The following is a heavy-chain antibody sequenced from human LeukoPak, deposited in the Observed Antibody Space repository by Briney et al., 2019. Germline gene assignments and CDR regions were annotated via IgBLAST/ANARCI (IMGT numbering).Heavy chain of an antibody. J-gene: IGHJ4*02. CDR3: ARGRGYSYGYGPYYFDY. D-gene: IGHD5-18*01. Sequence: ASVKVSCKASGYTFTGYYMHWVRQAPGQGLEWMGWINPNSGGTNYAQKFQGRVTMTRDTSISTAYMELSRLRSDDTAVYYCARGRGYSYGYGPYYFDYWGQGTLVTVSS. CDR2: INPNSGGT. V-gene: IGHV1-2*02. CDR1: GYTFTGYY.